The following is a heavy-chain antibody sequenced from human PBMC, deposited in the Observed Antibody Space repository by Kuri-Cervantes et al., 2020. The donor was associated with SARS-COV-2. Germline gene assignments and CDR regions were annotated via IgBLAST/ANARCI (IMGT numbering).Heavy chain of an antibody. CDR1: GGSISSYY. J-gene: IGHJ5*02. V-gene: IGHV4-59*08. Sequence: SETLSLTCTVSGGSISSYYWSWIRQPPGKGPEWIGYIYYSGSTNYNPSLKSRVTISVDTSKNQFSLKLSSVTAADTAVYYCARVVTNPLDYDSSGSTFDPWGQGTLVTVSS. D-gene: IGHD3-22*01. CDR3: ARVVTNPLDYDSSGSTFDP. CDR2: IYYSGST.